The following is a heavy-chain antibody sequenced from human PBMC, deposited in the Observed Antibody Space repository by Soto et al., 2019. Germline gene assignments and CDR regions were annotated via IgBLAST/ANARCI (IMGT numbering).Heavy chain of an antibody. D-gene: IGHD3-22*01. J-gene: IGHJ6*02. Sequence: SVKVSCKASGGTFNNYAISWVRQAPGQGLEWVGGIIPNVDVANYAQKFQGRVTIAADESAGTAYMELSRLRSEDTAVYYCAKGSYYDASSAYDTPAFYYNYFGLDVWGQGTTVTVSS. CDR3: AKGSYYDASSAYDTPAFYYNYFGLDV. CDR2: IIPNVDVA. CDR1: GGTFNNYA. V-gene: IGHV1-69*10.